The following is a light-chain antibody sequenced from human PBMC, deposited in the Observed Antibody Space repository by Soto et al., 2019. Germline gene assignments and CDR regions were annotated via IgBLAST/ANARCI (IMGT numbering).Light chain of an antibody. CDR2: DVS. CDR1: TSDFGIYNR. Sequence: QSALTQPASVSGSPGQSITISCTGTTSDFGIYNRVSWYQQHPGKAPTLMMNDVSNRPSGVSDRFSGSKSGDTASLTISGLQPEDEADYYCSSFTSSSTWVLGGGTKLTVL. CDR3: SSFTSSSTWV. J-gene: IGLJ3*02. V-gene: IGLV2-14*03.